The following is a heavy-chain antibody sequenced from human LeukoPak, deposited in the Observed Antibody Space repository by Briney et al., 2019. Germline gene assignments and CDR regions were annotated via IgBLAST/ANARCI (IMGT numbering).Heavy chain of an antibody. CDR2: IYYSGST. CDR1: GGSISSYY. Sequence: SETLSLTCTVSGGSISSYYWSWIRQPPGKGLEWIGYIYYSGSTNYNPSLKSRVTISVDTSKNQFSPKLSSVTAADTAVYYCAGSYGGNSGFDYWGQGTLVSVSS. V-gene: IGHV4-59*01. D-gene: IGHD4-23*01. J-gene: IGHJ4*02. CDR3: AGSYGGNSGFDY.